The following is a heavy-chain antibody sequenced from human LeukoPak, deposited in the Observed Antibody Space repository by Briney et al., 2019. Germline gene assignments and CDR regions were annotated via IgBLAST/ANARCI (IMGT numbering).Heavy chain of an antibody. CDR1: GFTFSNYG. Sequence: GGSLRLSCAAPGFTFSNYGMHWVRQAPGKGLEWVALTLLNGNNNYYADSVKGRFTISRDNSKNTLYLQMNSLRPEDTAVYSCARDRLEALAGTRGFDYWGQGILVTVSS. J-gene: IGHJ4*02. CDR3: ARDRLEALAGTRGFDY. CDR2: TLLNGNNN. D-gene: IGHD6-19*01. V-gene: IGHV3-30*02.